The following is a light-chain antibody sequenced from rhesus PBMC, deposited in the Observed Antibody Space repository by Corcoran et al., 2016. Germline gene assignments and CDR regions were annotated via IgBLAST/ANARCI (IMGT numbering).Light chain of an antibody. J-gene: IGKJ2*01. CDR1: QAISSW. V-gene: IGKV1-19*01. Sequence: DIQMTQSPSSLSASVGDKVTITCHASQAISSWLAWYQQKPGKAPKPLIYYESSLQNGVPSRFSGSGSGMDFSLTISSLQPEDVATYYCQQYNNSPYSFGQGTKVEIK. CDR2: YES. CDR3: QQYNNSPYS.